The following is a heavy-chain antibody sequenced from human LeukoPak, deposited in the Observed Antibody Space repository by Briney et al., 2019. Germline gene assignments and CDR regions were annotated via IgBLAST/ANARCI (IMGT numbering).Heavy chain of an antibody. Sequence: PSETLSLTCAVYGGSFSAYYWSWIRQPPGKVLEWIGEINHSGSTNYNPSLKSRVNISVDTSKNQFSLKLSSVTAADTAVYYCARVSRLWWARDIWGQGTMVTVSS. CDR1: GGSFSAYY. J-gene: IGHJ3*02. V-gene: IGHV4-34*01. CDR2: INHSGST. CDR3: ARVSRLWWARDI. D-gene: IGHD2-21*01.